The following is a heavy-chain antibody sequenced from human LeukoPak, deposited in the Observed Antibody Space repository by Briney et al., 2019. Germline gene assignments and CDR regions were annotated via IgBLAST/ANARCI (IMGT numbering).Heavy chain of an antibody. J-gene: IGHJ3*01. CDR1: GFTFSSYG. CDR3: AKARIVVVPPADALDV. D-gene: IGHD3-22*01. Sequence: GSSLRLSCAASGFTFSSYGMHWVRQAPGKGLEWVAVIWYDGSNKYYADSVKGRFTISRDNSKNTLHLQMNSLRAEDTAVYYCAKARIVVVPPADALDVWGQGTMVTVSS. CDR2: IWYDGSNK. V-gene: IGHV3-33*06.